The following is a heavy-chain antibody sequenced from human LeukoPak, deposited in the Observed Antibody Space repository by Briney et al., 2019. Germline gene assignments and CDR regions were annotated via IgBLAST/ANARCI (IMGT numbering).Heavy chain of an antibody. CDR1: GGSLDSSHYY. J-gene: IGHJ4*02. D-gene: IGHD6-19*01. Sequence: SETLSLTCTVSGGSLDSSHYYWGWIRQPPGRGLEWIGSLFTGGDTYYAAALKSRATISVDTSKNQFSLKLSSVTAADTAVYYCARHERAGTREYYFDYWGQGTLVTVSS. CDR2: LFTGGDT. CDR3: ARHERAGTREYYFDY. V-gene: IGHV4-39*01.